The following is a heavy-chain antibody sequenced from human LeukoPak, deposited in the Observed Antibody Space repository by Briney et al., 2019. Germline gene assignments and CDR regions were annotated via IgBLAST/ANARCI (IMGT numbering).Heavy chain of an antibody. Sequence: SETLSLTCTVSGGSISSSSYYWGWIRQPPGKGLEWIGSMYHSGSTYYNPSLKSRVTISVDTSKNQFSLKLSSVTAADTAVYYCARASPHYYDSSGYHNWFDPWGQGTLVTVSS. CDR3: ARASPHYYDSSGYHNWFDP. D-gene: IGHD3-22*01. CDR1: GGSISSSSYY. CDR2: MYHSGST. J-gene: IGHJ5*02. V-gene: IGHV4-39*07.